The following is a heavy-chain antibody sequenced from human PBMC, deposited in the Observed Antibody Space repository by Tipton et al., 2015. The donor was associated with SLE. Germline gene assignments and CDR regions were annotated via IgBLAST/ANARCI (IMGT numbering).Heavy chain of an antibody. CDR3: ARDVPKYSNTWYGGAYGLDV. CDR2: IHTSGTT. J-gene: IGHJ6*02. Sequence: TLSLTCTVSGVSISSGPAYWSWMRQPAGGGLEWIGHIHTSGTTNYNPSLVSRVSVSVDTSKNQFSLKLTSVTAADTAVYYCARDVPKYSNTWYGGAYGLDVWGQGTTVIVS. V-gene: IGHV4-61*09. D-gene: IGHD6-13*01. CDR1: GVSISSGPAY.